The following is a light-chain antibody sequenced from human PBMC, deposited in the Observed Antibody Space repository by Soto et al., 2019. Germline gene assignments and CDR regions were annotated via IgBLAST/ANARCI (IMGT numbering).Light chain of an antibody. CDR2: EVS. V-gene: IGLV2-14*01. CDR1: SSDVGGYNY. CDR3: SSYTSSSTLVV. Sequence: QSALTQPASVSGSPGQSITISCTGTSSDVGGYNYVSWYQQHPGKAPKLMIYEVSNRPSGVSNRFSGSKSGNTASLTISGLQAEDEADYYCSSYTSSSTLVVLGTGTKLTVL. J-gene: IGLJ1*01.